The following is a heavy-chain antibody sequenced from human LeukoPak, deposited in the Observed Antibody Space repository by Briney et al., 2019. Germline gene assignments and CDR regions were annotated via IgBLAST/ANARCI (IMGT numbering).Heavy chain of an antibody. CDR2: INPSGGST. CDR3: ARDYVDYYDSSGYQGD. CDR1: GDTFTSYY. V-gene: IGHV1-46*01. Sequence: ASVKVSCKASGDTFTSYYMHWVRQAPGQGLEWMGIINPSGGSTSYAQKFQGRVTMTRDTSTSTVYMELSSLRSEDTAVYYCARDYVDYYDSSGYQGDWGQGTLVTVSS. J-gene: IGHJ4*02. D-gene: IGHD3-22*01.